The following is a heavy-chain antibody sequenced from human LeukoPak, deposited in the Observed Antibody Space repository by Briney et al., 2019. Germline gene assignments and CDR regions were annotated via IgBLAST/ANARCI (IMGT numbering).Heavy chain of an antibody. D-gene: IGHD3-3*01. CDR2: IKQDGSEK. J-gene: IGHJ4*02. CDR3: ASIDFWSGRPNY. Sequence: GGSLRLSCAASGFTFSSYWMSWVRQFPGNGLEGVANIKQDGSEKYYVDSVKGRFTVSRDNAKNSLYLQMNSLRAEDTAVYYCASIDFWSGRPNYWGQGTLVTAAS. V-gene: IGHV3-7*01. CDR1: GFTFSSYW.